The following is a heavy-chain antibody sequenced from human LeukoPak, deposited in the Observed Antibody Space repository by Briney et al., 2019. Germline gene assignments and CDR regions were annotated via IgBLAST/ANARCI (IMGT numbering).Heavy chain of an antibody. CDR1: GFTVTNYA. CDR2: ISGSGGST. CDR3: AKGSPVGANGLFDY. V-gene: IGHV3-23*01. Sequence: PGGSLRLSCAASGFTVTNYAMSWVRQAPGKGLEWVSAISGSGGSTYYADSVKGRFTISRDNSKNTLYLQMNSLRAEDTAVYYCAKGSPVGANGLFDYWGQGTLVTVSS. D-gene: IGHD1-26*01. J-gene: IGHJ4*02.